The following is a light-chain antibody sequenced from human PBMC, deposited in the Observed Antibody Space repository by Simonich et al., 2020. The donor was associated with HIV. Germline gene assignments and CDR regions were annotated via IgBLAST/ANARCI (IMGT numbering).Light chain of an antibody. CDR1: QSVSRN. CDR3: QQYNKWPPYT. CDR2: GAS. Sequence: EIVMTQSPATLSVSPGERATLSCRASQSVSRNLAWYQQKHGQAPRLLIHGASTRATGIPARFSGSGSGTEFTLTISSLQSEDFAVYYCQQYNKWPPYTFGQGTKLDIK. J-gene: IGKJ2*01. V-gene: IGKV3-15*01.